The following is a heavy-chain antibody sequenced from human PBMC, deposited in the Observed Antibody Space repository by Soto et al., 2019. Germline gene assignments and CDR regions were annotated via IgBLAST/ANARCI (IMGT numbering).Heavy chain of an antibody. Sequence: PGGSLKISCKGSGYSFTSYWIGWVRQMPGKGLEWMGIIYPGDSDTRYSPSFQGQVTISADKSISTAYLQWSSLKASDTAMYYCASMYYYGSGSYYHGIDVWGQPTTVTVPS. J-gene: IGHJ6*02. CDR1: GYSFTSYW. V-gene: IGHV5-51*01. D-gene: IGHD3-10*01. CDR3: ASMYYYGSGSYYHGIDV. CDR2: IYPGDSDT.